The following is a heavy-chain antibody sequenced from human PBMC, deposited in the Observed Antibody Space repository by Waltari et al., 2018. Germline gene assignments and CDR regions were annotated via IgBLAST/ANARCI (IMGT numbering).Heavy chain of an antibody. CDR3: AKDVTPVGVTLWTFDC. CDR1: GFSFSRFA. CDR2: ISGSANSM. Sequence: EVQLVESGGGLVQPGGSLRLACTASGFSFSRFAMTWVRQSPEKGLEWVSGISGSANSMFYSDSVRGRFTISRDNSQNMVFLEMNSLGADDSAIYYCAKDVTPVGVTLWTFDCWGQGTLVTVAS. J-gene: IGHJ4*02. D-gene: IGHD1-26*01. V-gene: IGHV3-23*04.